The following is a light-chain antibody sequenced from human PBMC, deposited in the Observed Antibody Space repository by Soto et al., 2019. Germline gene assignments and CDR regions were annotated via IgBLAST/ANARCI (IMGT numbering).Light chain of an antibody. CDR1: QAVSSNY. Sequence: ALTQSPGTLSSSPVERATLSCRASQAVSSNYLAWYQQKPGQAPRLLISGASGRATGIPDRFSGSGSGTDFTLTISRLEPEDFAVYYCQQYGSSLPWTFGQGTKVDIK. V-gene: IGKV3-20*01. CDR2: GAS. J-gene: IGKJ1*01. CDR3: QQYGSSLPWT.